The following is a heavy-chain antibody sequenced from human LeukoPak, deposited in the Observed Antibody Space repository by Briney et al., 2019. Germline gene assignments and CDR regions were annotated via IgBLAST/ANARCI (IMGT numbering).Heavy chain of an antibody. CDR2: IIPIFGTA. CDR1: GGTFSSYA. V-gene: IGHV1-69*05. CDR3: ARAYYYGSGSSVPFDY. D-gene: IGHD3-10*01. Sequence: SAKVSCKASGGTFSSYAISWVRQAPGQGLEWMGRIIPIFGTANYAQKFQGGVTITTDESTSTAYMELSSLRSEDTAVYYCARAYYYGSGSSVPFDYWGQGTLVTVSS. J-gene: IGHJ4*02.